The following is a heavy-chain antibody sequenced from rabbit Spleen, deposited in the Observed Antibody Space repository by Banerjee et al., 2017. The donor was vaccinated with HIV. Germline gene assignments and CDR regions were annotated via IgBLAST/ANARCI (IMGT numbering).Heavy chain of an antibody. CDR3: VREAGYGGYGDANL. CDR2: IAGSSSGFT. J-gene: IGHJ4*01. CDR1: GFSFSSSDY. V-gene: IGHV1S40*01. D-gene: IGHD6-1*01. Sequence: QSLEESGGDLVKPGASLTLTCTASGFSFSSSDYMCWVRQAPGKGLEWIACIAGSSSGFTYSATWVNGRFSISRENTQNTLYLQLNSLTVADTATYFCVREAGYGGYGDANLWGPGSLVTVS.